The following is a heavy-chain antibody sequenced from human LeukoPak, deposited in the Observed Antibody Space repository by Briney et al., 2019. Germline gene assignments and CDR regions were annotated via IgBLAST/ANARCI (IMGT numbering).Heavy chain of an antibody. V-gene: IGHV3-7*01. J-gene: IGHJ4*02. D-gene: IGHD1-26*01. CDR1: GFTFSGYR. CDR2: IKQDGGEK. Sequence: GSLRLSCAASGFTFSGYRKSWVRQAPGKGLEWVANIKQDGGEKYYVDSVKGRFTISRDNAKNSLYLQMNSLRAEDTAVYYCARDKEVGATILDYWGQGTLVTVSS. CDR3: ARDKEVGATILDY.